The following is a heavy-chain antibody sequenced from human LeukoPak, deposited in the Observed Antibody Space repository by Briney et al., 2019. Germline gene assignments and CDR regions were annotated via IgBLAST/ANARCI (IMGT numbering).Heavy chain of an antibody. CDR2: IYPGDSDT. Sequence: GEPLQICCMGSRYSFTSYWIGGVRQMPGKGVEWMGIIYPGDSDTSYSPSFQGQVTISADKCIGTAYLQWSSLKASATAMYYCARPGDGYNISPYYFDYWGQGTLVTVSS. CDR1: RYSFTSYW. V-gene: IGHV5-51*01. J-gene: IGHJ4*02. D-gene: IGHD5-24*01. CDR3: ARPGDGYNISPYYFDY.